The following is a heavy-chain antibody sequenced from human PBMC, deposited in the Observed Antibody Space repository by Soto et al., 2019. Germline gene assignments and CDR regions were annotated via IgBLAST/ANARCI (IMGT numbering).Heavy chain of an antibody. Sequence: QVQLVESGGGVVQPGRSLRLSCAASRFTFSSCAMHWVRQAPGKGLEWVAVISYDGSNKYYADSVKGRFTISRDNSKNTLYLLMNSLRAEDTAVYYCARGRFLEWLLFNYYYYGMDVWGQGTTVTVSS. CDR2: ISYDGSNK. CDR3: ARGRFLEWLLFNYYYYGMDV. V-gene: IGHV3-30-3*01. D-gene: IGHD3-3*01. CDR1: RFTFSSCA. J-gene: IGHJ6*02.